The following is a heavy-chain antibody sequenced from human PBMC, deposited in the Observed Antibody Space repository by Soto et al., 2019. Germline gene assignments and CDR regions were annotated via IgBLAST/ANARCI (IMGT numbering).Heavy chain of an antibody. CDR3: ARGNDWKSSTFEN. D-gene: IGHD2-21*01. Sequence: QVQLQESGPGLVKPSETLSLTCTVAGGSLTAHYWNWFRQSPGRGLQWIGYVYYSGATSYNPSLTTRVTLTGDTAKYQFSLRLRAVTAADTAVYFCARGNDWKSSTFENWGQGTMVSVSS. CDR2: VYYSGAT. J-gene: IGHJ3*02. CDR1: GGSLTAHY. V-gene: IGHV4-59*11.